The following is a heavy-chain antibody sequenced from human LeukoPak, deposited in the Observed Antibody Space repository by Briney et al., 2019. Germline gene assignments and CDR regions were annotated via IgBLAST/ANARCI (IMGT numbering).Heavy chain of an antibody. Sequence: GGSLRLSCAASGFTFSSFGMHWVRQAPGKGLEWVAFIRYDGNNKYYADSVKGRFTISRDNAKNSLYLQVNSLRAEDTAVYYCARSPTFRGWFDPWGQGTLVTVSS. CDR2: IRYDGNNK. CDR3: ARSPTFRGWFDP. CDR1: GFTFSSFG. D-gene: IGHD2/OR15-2a*01. V-gene: IGHV3-30*02. J-gene: IGHJ5*02.